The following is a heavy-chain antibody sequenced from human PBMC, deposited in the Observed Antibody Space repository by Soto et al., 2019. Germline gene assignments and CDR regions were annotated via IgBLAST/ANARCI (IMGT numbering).Heavy chain of an antibody. CDR2: MNPNSGNT. D-gene: IGHD3-3*01. CDR1: GYTFTSYD. V-gene: IGHV1-8*01. J-gene: IGHJ6*02. CDR3: ARLLQYYDFWSGSRYGMDV. Sequence: ASVKVSCKASGYTFTSYDINWVRQATGQGLEWMGWMNPNSGNTGYAQKFQGRVTMTRNTSISTAYMELSSLRSEGTAVYYCARLLQYYDFWSGSRYGMDVWGQGTTVTVSS.